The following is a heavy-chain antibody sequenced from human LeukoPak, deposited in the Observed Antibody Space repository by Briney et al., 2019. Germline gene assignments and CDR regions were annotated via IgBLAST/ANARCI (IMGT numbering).Heavy chain of an antibody. D-gene: IGHD3-3*01. CDR3: ARSAYYDFWSGYDY. CDR2: IYTSGST. CDR1: GGSISSGSYY. V-gene: IGHV4-61*02. J-gene: IGHJ4*02. Sequence: SQTLSLTCTVSGGSISSGSYYWTWIRQPPGKGLEWIGRIYTSGSTNYNPSLKSRVTISVDTSKNQFSLKLSSVTAADTAVYYCARSAYYDFWSGYDYWGQGTLVTVSS.